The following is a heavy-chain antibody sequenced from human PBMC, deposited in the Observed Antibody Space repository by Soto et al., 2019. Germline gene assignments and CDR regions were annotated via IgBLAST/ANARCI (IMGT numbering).Heavy chain of an antibody. D-gene: IGHD3-10*01. CDR2: INAGNGNT. CDR1: GYTFTSYA. Sequence: GASVKVSCKASGYTFTSYAMHWVRQAPGQRLEWMGWINAGNGNTKYSQKFQGRVTITRDTSASTAYMELSSLRSEDTAVYYCAREYLSMAPHYYYYYYMDVWGKGTTVTVSS. CDR3: AREYLSMAPHYYYYYYMDV. V-gene: IGHV1-3*01. J-gene: IGHJ6*03.